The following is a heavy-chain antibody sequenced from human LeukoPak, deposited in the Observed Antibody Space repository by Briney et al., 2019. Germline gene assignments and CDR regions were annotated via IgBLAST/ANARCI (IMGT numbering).Heavy chain of an antibody. V-gene: IGHV1-58*01. J-gene: IGHJ3*02. Sequence: SVKVSCKASGFTFTSSAVQWVRQARGQRLEWIGWIVVGSGNTNYAQKFQERVTITRDMSTSTAYMELSSLRSEDTAVYYRAAEGDTAMAFDAFDIWGQGTMVTVSS. CDR2: IVVGSGNT. D-gene: IGHD5-18*01. CDR1: GFTFTSSA. CDR3: AAEGDTAMAFDAFDI.